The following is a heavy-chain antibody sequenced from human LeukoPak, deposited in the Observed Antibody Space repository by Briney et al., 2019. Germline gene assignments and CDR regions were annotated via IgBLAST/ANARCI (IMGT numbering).Heavy chain of an antibody. J-gene: IGHJ4*02. D-gene: IGHD3-10*01. V-gene: IGHV4-59*01. CDR1: GGSISGYY. CDR2: ISYNGST. Sequence: PSETLSLTCTVSGGSISGYYWSWIRQSPGMGLEWIGYISYNGSTSYNPSLRSRVTISGDTSKNHFSLKLSSVTAADTALYYCARDSYYGSASSHLDYWGQGTLVTVSS. CDR3: ARDSYYGSASSHLDY.